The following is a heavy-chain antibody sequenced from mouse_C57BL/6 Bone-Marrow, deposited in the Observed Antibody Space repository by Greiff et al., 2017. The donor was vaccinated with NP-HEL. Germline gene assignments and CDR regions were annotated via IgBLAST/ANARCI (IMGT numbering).Heavy chain of an antibody. Sequence: QVQLKQSGAELVRPGSSVKLSCKASGYTFTDYYINWVKQRPGQGLEWIARIYPGSGNTYYNEKFKGKATLTAEKSSSTAYMQLSSLTSEDSAVYFCARVWGFYDGYYGKYFDVWGTGTTVTVSS. CDR2: IYPGSGNT. CDR3: ARVWGFYDGYYGKYFDV. J-gene: IGHJ1*03. V-gene: IGHV1-76*01. D-gene: IGHD2-3*01. CDR1: GYTFTDYY.